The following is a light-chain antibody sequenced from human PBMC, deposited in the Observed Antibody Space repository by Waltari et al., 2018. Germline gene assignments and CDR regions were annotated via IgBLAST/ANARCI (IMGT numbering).Light chain of an antibody. Sequence: QSALAQPASVSGSPGQSITISCPGTDSDIGAYNYVSWYQQPPGIAPKLLLYDVSDRPSGVSDRFSGSKSGKTASLTISGLQPEDAADYYCSSYTRRNTVIFGGGTKLTVV. J-gene: IGLJ2*01. CDR2: DVS. V-gene: IGLV2-14*03. CDR1: DSDIGAYNY. CDR3: SSYTRRNTVI.